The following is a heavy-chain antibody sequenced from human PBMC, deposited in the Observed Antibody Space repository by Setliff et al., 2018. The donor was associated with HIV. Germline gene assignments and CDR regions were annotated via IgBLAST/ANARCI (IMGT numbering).Heavy chain of an antibody. CDR2: IYPGDSET. V-gene: IGHV5-51*01. Sequence: GSLKISCKGVGYRFTSHWIAWVRQMPGKGLEWMGNIYPGDSETRYSPSFHGQVTFSADTTVDTAYLQWNTLKSSDTAMYYCARPQGGGFDYWGQGTLVTSPQ. CDR3: ARPQGGGFDY. J-gene: IGHJ4*02. CDR1: GYRFTSHW. D-gene: IGHD3-16*01.